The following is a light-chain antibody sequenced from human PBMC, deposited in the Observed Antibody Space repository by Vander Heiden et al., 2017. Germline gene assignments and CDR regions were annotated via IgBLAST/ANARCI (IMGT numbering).Light chain of an antibody. V-gene: IGKV1-39*01. Sequence: DIQMTQSPSSLSASVGDRVTITCRASQSISSYLNWSQQKPGKAPKLLIYAASSLQRGVPSRFSGSGSGTDFTLTISTLQSEDFATYYCQQSYDTPWTFGQGTKVEIK. CDR3: QQSYDTPWT. J-gene: IGKJ1*01. CDR2: AAS. CDR1: QSISSY.